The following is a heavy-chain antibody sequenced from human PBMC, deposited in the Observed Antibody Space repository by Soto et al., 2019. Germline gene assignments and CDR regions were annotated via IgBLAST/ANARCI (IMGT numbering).Heavy chain of an antibody. D-gene: IGHD6-19*01. Sequence: GASVKVSCKASGGTFSSYAISWVRQAPGQGLEWMGGIIPIFGTANYAQKFQGRVTITADESTSTAYMELSSLRSEDTAVYYCARAEESSGWFARGFDYWGQGTLVTVSS. CDR1: GGTFSSYA. CDR3: ARAEESSGWFARGFDY. V-gene: IGHV1-69*13. CDR2: IIPIFGTA. J-gene: IGHJ4*02.